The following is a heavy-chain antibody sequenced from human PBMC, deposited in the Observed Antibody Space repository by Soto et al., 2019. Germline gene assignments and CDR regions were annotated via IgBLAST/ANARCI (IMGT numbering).Heavy chain of an antibody. Sequence: ASVKVSCKASGGTFSSYAISWVRQAPGQGLEWMGGIIPIFGTANYAQKFQGRVTITADKSTSTAYMELSSLRSEDTAVYYCARAYYDILTGYPAFDYWGQGTLVTVSS. CDR1: GGTFSSYA. J-gene: IGHJ4*02. CDR2: IIPIFGTA. CDR3: ARAYYDILTGYPAFDY. V-gene: IGHV1-69*06. D-gene: IGHD3-9*01.